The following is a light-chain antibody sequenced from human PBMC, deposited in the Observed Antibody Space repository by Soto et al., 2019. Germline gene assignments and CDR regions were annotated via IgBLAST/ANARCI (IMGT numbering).Light chain of an antibody. CDR1: SSDVGSYNL. V-gene: IGLV2-23*02. J-gene: IGLJ2*01. CDR2: EVS. Sequence: QSALTQPASVSGSPGQSITISCTGTSSDVGSYNLVSWYQQHPGKAPKLVIYEVSKRPSGVSNRFSGSKSGNTASLTISGLQAEDEADYYCCSYAGSSTCVVFGGGTKLTVL. CDR3: CSYAGSSTCVV.